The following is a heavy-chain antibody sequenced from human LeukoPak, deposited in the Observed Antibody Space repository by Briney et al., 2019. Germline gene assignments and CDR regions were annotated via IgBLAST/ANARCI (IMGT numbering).Heavy chain of an antibody. J-gene: IGHJ6*03. CDR1: GGSISSYY. Sequence: PSETLSLTCTVSGGSISSYYWSWIRQPPGKGLEWSWYIYYSGSTNYNPSLKSRVTISVDTSKNQFSLKLSSVTAADTAVYYCARAQGSGSYSGDYYYYMDVWGKGTTVTVSS. CDR3: ARAQGSGSYSGDYYYYMDV. V-gene: IGHV4-59*01. CDR2: IYYSGST. D-gene: IGHD3-10*01.